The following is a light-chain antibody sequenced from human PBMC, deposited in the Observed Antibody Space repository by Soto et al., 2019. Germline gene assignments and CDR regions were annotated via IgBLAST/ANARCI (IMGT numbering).Light chain of an antibody. CDR1: QGISST. J-gene: IGKJ5*01. V-gene: IGKV1-13*02. Sequence: AIQLTQSPSSLSASVGDRVTITCRASQGISSTLAWYQQKSGKAPKLLIHDASSLEGGVPSRFSGSGSGTDFTLTISSLQPEDCATYFCQQFNSYPITFGQGTRLEIK. CDR3: QQFNSYPIT. CDR2: DAS.